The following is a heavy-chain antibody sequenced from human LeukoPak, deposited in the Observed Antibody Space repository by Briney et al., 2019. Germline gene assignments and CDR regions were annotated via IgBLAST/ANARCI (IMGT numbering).Heavy chain of an antibody. CDR3: ARGGFSYGPWAFDI. CDR2: IYTSGST. CDR1: GGSISSYY. D-gene: IGHD5-18*01. Sequence: SETLSLTCTVSGGSISSYYWSWIRQPAGKGLEWIGRIYTSGSTNYNPSLKSRVTISVDTSKNQFSLKLSSVTAADTAVYYWARGGFSYGPWAFDIWGQGTMVTVSS. J-gene: IGHJ3*02. V-gene: IGHV4-4*07.